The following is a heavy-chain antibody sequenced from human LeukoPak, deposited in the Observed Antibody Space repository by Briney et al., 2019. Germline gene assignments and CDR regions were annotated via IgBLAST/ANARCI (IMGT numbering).Heavy chain of an antibody. Sequence: GASVKVSCKASGGTFSSYAISWVRQAPGQGLEWMGRIIPILGIANYAQKFQGRVTITVDKSTSTAYMELSSLRSEDTAVYYCARGGGRLGEFTDYWGQGTLVTVSS. J-gene: IGHJ4*02. CDR1: GGTFSSYA. V-gene: IGHV1-69*04. D-gene: IGHD3-16*01. CDR2: IIPILGIA. CDR3: ARGGGRLGEFTDY.